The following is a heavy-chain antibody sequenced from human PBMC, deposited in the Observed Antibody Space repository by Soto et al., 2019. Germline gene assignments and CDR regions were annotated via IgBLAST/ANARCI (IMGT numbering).Heavy chain of an antibody. Sequence: ASVKVSCKASGYTFTSYGISWVRQAPGQGLEWMGWISAYNGNTNYAQKLQGRVTMTTDTSTGTAYMELRSLRSGDTAVYYCARIAFYYYDSSGRLDYWGQGTLVTVSS. CDR3: ARIAFYYYDSSGRLDY. CDR2: ISAYNGNT. V-gene: IGHV1-18*01. J-gene: IGHJ4*02. D-gene: IGHD3-22*01. CDR1: GYTFTSYG.